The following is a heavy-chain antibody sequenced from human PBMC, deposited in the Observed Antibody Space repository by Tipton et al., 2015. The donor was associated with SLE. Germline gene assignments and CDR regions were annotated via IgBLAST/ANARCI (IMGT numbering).Heavy chain of an antibody. V-gene: IGHV1-18*01. CDR3: ARECLGTGCLDY. Sequence: QSGAEVKKPGSSVKVSCKASGGTFSSYAISWVRQAPGQGLEWMGWISTKNGDTKYAQRFQGRVSMTTDTSTSTTYMALRSPRSDDTAIYYCARECLGTGCLDYWGQGTLVTVSS. CDR2: ISTKNGDT. CDR1: GGTFSSYA. J-gene: IGHJ4*02. D-gene: IGHD2-8*02.